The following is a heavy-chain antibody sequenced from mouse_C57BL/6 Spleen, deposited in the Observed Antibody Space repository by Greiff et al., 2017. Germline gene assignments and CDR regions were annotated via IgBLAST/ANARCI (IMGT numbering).Heavy chain of an antibody. V-gene: IGHV1-9*01. CDR3: AREILVTTGVATDWYFDV. CDR1: GYTFTGYW. CDR2: ILPGSGST. J-gene: IGHJ1*03. D-gene: IGHD1-1*01. Sequence: VQLQESGAELMKPGASVKLSCKATGYTFTGYWIEWVKQRPGHGLEWIGEILPGSGSTNYNEKFKGKATFTADTSSNPAYMQLSSLTTEDSAIYYCAREILVTTGVATDWYFDVWGTGTTVTVSS.